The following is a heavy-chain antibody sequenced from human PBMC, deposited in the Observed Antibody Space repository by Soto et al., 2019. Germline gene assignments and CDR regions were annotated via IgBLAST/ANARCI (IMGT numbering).Heavy chain of an antibody. CDR2: ISPYNGTT. Sequence: ASVKFSCKASGYTFTTYGISWVRQAPGQGLEWMGWISPYNGTTKYAEKFQGEMTMTTDTATSTAYMDLRSLRSDATAVYYCARDGERDTGLNFYYYLHGMDAWGQGTRVTVSS. CDR1: GYTFTTYG. CDR3: ARDGERDTGLNFYYYLHGMDA. J-gene: IGHJ6*02. D-gene: IGHD1-1*01. V-gene: IGHV1-18*04.